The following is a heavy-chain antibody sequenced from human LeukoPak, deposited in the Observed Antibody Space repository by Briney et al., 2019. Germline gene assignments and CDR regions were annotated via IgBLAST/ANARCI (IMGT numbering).Heavy chain of an antibody. V-gene: IGHV4-30-2*02. Sequence: SETLSLTCAVSGGSISSGGYSWSWIRQPPGKGLEWIGYIYHSGSTYYNPSLKSRVTISVDRSKNQFSLKLSSVTAADTAVYYCARSDTAMVPVDYWGQGTLVTVSS. J-gene: IGHJ4*02. CDR2: IYHSGST. D-gene: IGHD5-18*01. CDR3: ARSDTAMVPVDY. CDR1: GGSISSGGYS.